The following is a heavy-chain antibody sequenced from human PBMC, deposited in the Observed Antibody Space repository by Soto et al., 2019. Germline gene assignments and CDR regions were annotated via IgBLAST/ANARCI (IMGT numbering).Heavy chain of an antibody. CDR3: ARATLIIRHITNLGEASPGVVDH. Sequence: QVQLVQSGAEVKMPGASVRVSCEASGYTFTEYFLHWVRQAPGQGLEWMGWISPESGVTNIAPNFEGRVTMTADTAITTAYMQLSGLRYDDTAVYYCARATLIIRHITNLGEASPGVVDHWGQGTLVSVSS. J-gene: IGHJ5*02. V-gene: IGHV1-2*02. D-gene: IGHD3-3*01. CDR2: ISPESGVT. CDR1: GYTFTEYF.